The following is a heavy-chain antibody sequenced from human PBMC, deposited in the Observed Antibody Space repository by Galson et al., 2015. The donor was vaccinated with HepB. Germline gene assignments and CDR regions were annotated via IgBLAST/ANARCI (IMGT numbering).Heavy chain of an antibody. D-gene: IGHD6-13*01. CDR1: GFTFSSYG. CDR2: ISYDGSNK. CDR3: AKDLYSSSWLVGY. Sequence: SLRLSCAASGFTFSSYGMHWVRQAPGKGLEWVAVISYDGSNKYYADSVKGRFTISRDNSKNTLYLQMNSLRAEDTAVYYCAKDLYSSSWLVGYSAQGTLVTVSS. J-gene: IGHJ4*02. V-gene: IGHV3-30*18.